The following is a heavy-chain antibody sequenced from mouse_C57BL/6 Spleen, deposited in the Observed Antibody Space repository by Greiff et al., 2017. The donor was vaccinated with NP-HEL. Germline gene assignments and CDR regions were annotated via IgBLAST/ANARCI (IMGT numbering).Heavy chain of an antibody. Sequence: VQLQQSGAELVRPGTSVKLSCKASGYTFTSYWMHWVKQRPGQGLEWIGVIDPSDSYTNYNQKFKGKATLTVDTSSSTAYMQLSSLTSEDSAVYYCAVYYYGSSYRNYWGQGTTLTVSS. V-gene: IGHV1-59*01. CDR3: AVYYYGSSYRNY. CDR1: GYTFTSYW. J-gene: IGHJ2*01. D-gene: IGHD1-1*01. CDR2: IDPSDSYT.